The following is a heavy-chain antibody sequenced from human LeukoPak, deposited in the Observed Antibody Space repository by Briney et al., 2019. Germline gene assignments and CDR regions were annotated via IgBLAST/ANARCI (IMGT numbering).Heavy chain of an antibody. D-gene: IGHD1-26*01. CDR2: ITSSATT. CDR3: AKGGSGSYSLDAFDI. V-gene: IGHV3-69-1*01. CDR1: GFTFSDYY. J-gene: IGHJ3*02. Sequence: PGGSLRLSCAASGFTFSDYYMTWIRQAPGKGLEWVSYITSSATTYYADSVKGRFTISRDNAKNSLYLQMNSLRAEDMALYYCAKGGSGSYSLDAFDIWGQGTMVTVSS.